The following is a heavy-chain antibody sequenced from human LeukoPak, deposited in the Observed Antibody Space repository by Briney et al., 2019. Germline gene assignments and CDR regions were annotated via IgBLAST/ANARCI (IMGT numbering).Heavy chain of an antibody. V-gene: IGHV1-46*01. Sequence: ASVKVSCKASGYTFTSYYMHWVRQAPGQGLEWMGIINPSGGSTNYAQKFQGRVTMTRDTSTSTVYMELSSLRSEDTAVYYCARIVVEDYYGMDVWGQGTTVTVSS. J-gene: IGHJ6*02. CDR1: GYTFTSYY. CDR3: ARIVVEDYYGMDV. CDR2: INPSGGST. D-gene: IGHD2-21*01.